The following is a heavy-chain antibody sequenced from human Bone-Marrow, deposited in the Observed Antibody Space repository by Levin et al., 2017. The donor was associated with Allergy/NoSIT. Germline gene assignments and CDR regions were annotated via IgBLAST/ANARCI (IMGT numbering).Heavy chain of an antibody. CDR2: TYYRSKWYS. D-gene: IGHD1-26*01. CDR1: VARFSLHLPS. J-gene: IGHJ4*02. Sequence: SQTLSLTCSLSVARFSLHLPSWTCLLPSPSRGLEWLGRTYYRSKWYSEYAVSVKSRITVKPDTSKNQFSLQLNSVTPGDTAVYYCARGHSGYVDYWGQGTLVTVSS. V-gene: IGHV6-1*01. CDR3: ARGHSGYVDY.